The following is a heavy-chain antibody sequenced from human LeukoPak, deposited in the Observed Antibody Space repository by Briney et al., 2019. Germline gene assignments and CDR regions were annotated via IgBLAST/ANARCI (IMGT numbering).Heavy chain of an antibody. J-gene: IGHJ4*02. CDR3: ARSGYCSGGSCYIIDY. D-gene: IGHD2-15*01. CDR2: INPNSGGT. V-gene: IGHV1-2*02. CDR1: RYTFTGYY. Sequence: ASVKVSCKASRYTFTGYYMHWVRQAPGQGLEWMGWINPNSGGTNYAQKFQGRVTMTRDTSISTAYMELSRLRSDDTAVYYCARSGYCSGGSCYIIDYWGQGTLVTVSS.